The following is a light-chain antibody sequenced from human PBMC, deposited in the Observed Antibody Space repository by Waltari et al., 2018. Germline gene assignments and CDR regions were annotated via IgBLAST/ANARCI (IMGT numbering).Light chain of an antibody. CDR1: QNIGNW. J-gene: IGKJ2*01. Sequence: DIRMSQSPSTLSASVGDRVTITCRASQNIGNWVAWSQQIPGSAPKLLIYKSSSLQSGVPSRFSGSGSGTEFTLTITSLQPDDFATYYCQHYNTYSPMYTFGQGTKLEI. CDR2: KSS. CDR3: QHYNTYSPMYT. V-gene: IGKV1-5*03.